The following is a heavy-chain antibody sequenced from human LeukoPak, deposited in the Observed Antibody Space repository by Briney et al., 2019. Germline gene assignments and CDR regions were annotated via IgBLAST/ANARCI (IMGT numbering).Heavy chain of an antibody. J-gene: IGHJ4*02. Sequence: GESLKISCKGSGYSFTSYWIGWVRQMPGKGLEWMGIIYPGDSDTRYSPSFQGQVTISADKSISTAYLQWSSLKASDTAVYYCARPPYCSGGSRYSFDYWGQGTQVTVSS. CDR2: IYPGDSDT. CDR3: ARPPYCSGGSRYSFDY. CDR1: GYSFTSYW. V-gene: IGHV5-51*01. D-gene: IGHD2-15*01.